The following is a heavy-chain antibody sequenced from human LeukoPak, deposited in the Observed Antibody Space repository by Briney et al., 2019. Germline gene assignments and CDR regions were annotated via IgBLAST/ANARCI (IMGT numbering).Heavy chain of an antibody. V-gene: IGHV1-2*02. CDR2: INPNSGGT. Sequence: LEWMGWINPNSGGTNYAQKFQGRVTMTRDTSISTAYMELSRLRSDDTAVYYCARLISRTDYWGQGTLVTVSS. CDR3: ARLISRTDY. D-gene: IGHD6-13*01. J-gene: IGHJ4*02.